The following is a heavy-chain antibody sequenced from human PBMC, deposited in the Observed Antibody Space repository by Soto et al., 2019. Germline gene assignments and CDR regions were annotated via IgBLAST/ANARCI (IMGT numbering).Heavy chain of an antibody. Sequence: EVQLVESGGGLVQPGGSLRLSCAASGFSVSTNYVSWVRQAPGKGLEWVSVIYDGGDTYYADSLKGRFTISRDNSKNTLYLQMNSLRVEDTAVYYCAKSSTEGGFDPWGQGTLVTVSS. D-gene: IGHD2-2*01. CDR3: AKSSTEGGFDP. CDR1: GFSVSTNY. V-gene: IGHV3-66*01. CDR2: IYDGGDT. J-gene: IGHJ5*02.